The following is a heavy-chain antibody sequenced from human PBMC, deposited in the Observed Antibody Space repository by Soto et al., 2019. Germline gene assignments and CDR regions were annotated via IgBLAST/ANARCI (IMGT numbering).Heavy chain of an antibody. CDR3: VCGPSGDKVDS. J-gene: IGHJ4*02. V-gene: IGHV4-30-4*01. D-gene: IGHD7-27*01. Sequence: QVQLQESGPGLVKPSQTLSLTCTVSGGSISTVDYWWSWLRQSPYMGRQWIGHIYDGGRTYNNPSLERRVIMSVYTAKSAPSRALSSVSAADAAVDSRVCGPSGDKVDSWGQGTLVTVS. CDR2: IYDGGRT. CDR1: GGSISTVDYW.